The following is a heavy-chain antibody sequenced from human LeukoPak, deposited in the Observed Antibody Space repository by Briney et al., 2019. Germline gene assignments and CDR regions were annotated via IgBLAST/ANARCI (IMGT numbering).Heavy chain of an antibody. CDR3: ARDCKNYYDSSGYYIFDY. V-gene: IGHV4-38-2*02. J-gene: IGHJ4*02. CDR1: GGSISSYY. Sequence: SETLSLTCTVSGGSISSYYWGWIRQPPGKGLEWIGSIYHSGSTYYNPSLKSRVTISVDTSKNQFSLKLSSVTAADTAVYYCARDCKNYYDSSGYYIFDYWGQGTLVTVSS. D-gene: IGHD3-22*01. CDR2: IYHSGST.